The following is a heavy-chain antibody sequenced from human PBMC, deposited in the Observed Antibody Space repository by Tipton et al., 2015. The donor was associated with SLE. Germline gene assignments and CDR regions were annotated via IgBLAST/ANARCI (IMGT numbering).Heavy chain of an antibody. D-gene: IGHD4-11*01. CDR1: GVSISSYY. CDR3: AREFLNPVTTVHYYFDL. CDR2: IYTNENT. V-gene: IGHV4-4*07. Sequence: LRLSCTVSGVSISSYYWSWIRQPAGGGLEWIGRIYTNENTNYNPTLKRRGTMSVDKSKNHFSLKLISVTAADTAVYYCAREFLNPVTTVHYYFDLWGRGTLVTVSS. J-gene: IGHJ2*01.